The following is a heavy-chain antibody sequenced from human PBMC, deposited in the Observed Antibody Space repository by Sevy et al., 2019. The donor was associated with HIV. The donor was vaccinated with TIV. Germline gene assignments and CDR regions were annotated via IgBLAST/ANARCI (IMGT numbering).Heavy chain of an antibody. CDR1: GFTFNSYA. J-gene: IGHJ4*02. D-gene: IGHD3-22*01. V-gene: IGHV3-23*01. CDR3: AASYYGGSGSVDY. Sequence: GGSLRLSCAASGFTFNSYAMSWVRQAPGKGLEWVSSISGSGGSTYYADSVKGGLTISRDNSKNTLYVQMNSLRAEDTAVYYCAASYYGGSGSVDYWGQGTLVTDSS. CDR2: ISGSGGST.